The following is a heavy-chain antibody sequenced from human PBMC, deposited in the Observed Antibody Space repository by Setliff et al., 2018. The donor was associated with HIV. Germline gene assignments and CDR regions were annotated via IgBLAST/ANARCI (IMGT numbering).Heavy chain of an antibody. CDR2: ISPNSGGT. Sequence: GASVKVSCKTSGYTFTAYYIHWVRQAPGQGLEWIGWISPNSGGTNYAQKFQGRVTISVDTSKNQFSLKLSSVTAADTAVYYCARARGRIAAAGRPYFDYWGQGTLVTVSS. CDR3: ARARGRIAAAGRPYFDY. D-gene: IGHD6-13*01. J-gene: IGHJ4*02. V-gene: IGHV1-2*02. CDR1: GYTFTAYY.